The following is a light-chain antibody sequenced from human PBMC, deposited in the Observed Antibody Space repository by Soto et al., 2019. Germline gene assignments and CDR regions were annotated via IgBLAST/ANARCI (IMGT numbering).Light chain of an antibody. CDR2: AAS. Sequence: DIQMTQSPSSLSASVGDKVTITCRASQVISNYLAWYQQRPGKVPNLLIYAASTLQSGVPPRFSGSRSGIDFTLTISTLQPEDVATYYCQNYNTAPHTFGGGTKVEIK. V-gene: IGKV1-27*01. CDR3: QNYNTAPHT. J-gene: IGKJ4*01. CDR1: QVISNY.